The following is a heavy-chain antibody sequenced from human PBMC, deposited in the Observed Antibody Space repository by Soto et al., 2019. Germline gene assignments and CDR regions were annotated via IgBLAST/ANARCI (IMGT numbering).Heavy chain of an antibody. V-gene: IGHV3-7*01. CDR2: INRGGSEK. CDR3: ARDRGFSGYDSNYYYYLDV. J-gene: IGHJ6*03. CDR1: GFTFSSYG. D-gene: IGHD5-12*01. Sequence: GGSLRLSCAASGFTFSSYGMSWVRQAPGKGLEWVANINRGGSEKNFVDSVKGRFTISRDNAKNSLYLQMKSLGAEDTAVYSCARDRGFSGYDSNYYYYLDVWGQGTPVTVSS.